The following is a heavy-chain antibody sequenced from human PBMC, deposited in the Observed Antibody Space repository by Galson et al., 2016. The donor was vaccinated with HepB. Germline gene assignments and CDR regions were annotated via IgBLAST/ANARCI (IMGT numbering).Heavy chain of an antibody. CDR3: ARDKRHGLCD. V-gene: IGHV1-18*01. CDR1: GYTFTSNG. J-gene: IGHJ4*02. D-gene: IGHD2-21*01. CDR2: TSADSGNT. Sequence: SVKVSCKASGYTFTSNGISWVRQAPGQGLEWMGWTSADSGNTNYAQLLQGRVTMTTDTSTGTAYMELRSLGADYTAVYYGARDKRHGLCDWGQGTLVTVSS.